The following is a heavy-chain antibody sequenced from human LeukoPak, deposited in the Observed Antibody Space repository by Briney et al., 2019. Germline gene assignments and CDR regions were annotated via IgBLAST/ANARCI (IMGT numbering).Heavy chain of an antibody. D-gene: IGHD4-4*01. CDR3: ATETATTITTTGSYY. V-gene: IGHV3-23*01. J-gene: IGHJ4*02. CDR2: ISGSGGST. CDR1: GFTFSSYA. Sequence: GGSLRLSCAAAGFTFSSYAMGCARQSPGKGLEWVSAISGSGGSTYYADSVKGRFTISRDNYKDTLYLQMNSLRAEDTALYYCATETATTITTTGSYYWGQGTLVTVSP.